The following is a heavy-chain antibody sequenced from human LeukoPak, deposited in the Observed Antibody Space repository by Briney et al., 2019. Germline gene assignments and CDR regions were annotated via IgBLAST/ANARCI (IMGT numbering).Heavy chain of an antibody. CDR1: GXSFTSYW. J-gene: IGHJ6*02. V-gene: IGHV5-10-1*01. CDR2: IDPSDSYT. CDR3: ARPFTRTTVTTLCYYYGMDV. D-gene: IGHD4-17*01. Sequence: GESLRISFKGPGXSFTSYWISWVRQMPGKGLEWMGRIDPSDSYTNYSPSFQGHVTISADKSISTAYLQWSSLKASDTAMYYCARPFTRTTVTTLCYYYGMDVWGQGTTVTVSS.